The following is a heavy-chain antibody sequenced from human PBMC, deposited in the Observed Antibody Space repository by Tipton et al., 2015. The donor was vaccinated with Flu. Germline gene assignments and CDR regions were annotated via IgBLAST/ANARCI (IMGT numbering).Heavy chain of an antibody. J-gene: IGHJ3*02. Sequence: LRLSCTVSGGSISSGSYYWSWIRQPAGKGLEWIGRIYTSGSTNYNPSLKSRVTISVDTSKNQFSLKLSSVTAADTALYYCARGVIYYDSSGPITDAFDIWGQGTMVTVSS. V-gene: IGHV4-61*02. CDR1: GGSISSGSYY. CDR2: IYTSGST. D-gene: IGHD3-22*01. CDR3: ARGVIYYDSSGPITDAFDI.